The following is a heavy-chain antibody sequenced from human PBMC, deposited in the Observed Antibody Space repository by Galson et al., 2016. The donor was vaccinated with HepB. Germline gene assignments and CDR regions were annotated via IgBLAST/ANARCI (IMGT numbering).Heavy chain of an antibody. CDR1: GYSFTSYW. V-gene: IGHV5-51*03. Sequence: QSGAEVKKPGESLKISCKGSGYSFTSYWIGWVRQMPGKGLEWMGIIYPGDSDTRYSPSFQGQVTISADKSISTAYLQWSSLKASDTAMYYCAIPSEPYYYYDYMDVWGKGTTVTVSS. J-gene: IGHJ6*03. CDR2: IYPGDSDT. CDR3: AIPSEPYYYYDYMDV.